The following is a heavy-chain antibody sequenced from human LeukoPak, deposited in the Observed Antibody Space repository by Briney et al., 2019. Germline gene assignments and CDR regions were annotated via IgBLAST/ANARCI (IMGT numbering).Heavy chain of an antibody. D-gene: IGHD4-11*01. CDR1: GFAFSSYP. CDR2: ISSDGRNK. J-gene: IGHJ3*01. Sequence: PGGSLRLSCAASGFAFSSYPIHWVRQTRGKGLEWVAVISSDGRNKYYADSVKGRFTISRDNSKNALSLQMNSLRPEDTAVYYCARAEMTTDFDFWGQGTMVTVSS. CDR3: ARAEMTTDFDF. V-gene: IGHV3-30*04.